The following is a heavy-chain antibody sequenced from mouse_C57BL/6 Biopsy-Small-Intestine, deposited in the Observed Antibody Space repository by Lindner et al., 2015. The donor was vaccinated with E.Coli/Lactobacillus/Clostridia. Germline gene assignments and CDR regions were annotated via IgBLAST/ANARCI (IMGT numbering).Heavy chain of an antibody. CDR2: INSVSSTI. D-gene: IGHD1-1*01. CDR3: ARGSGYGLDY. Sequence: VQLQESGGGLVKPGGSLKLSCAASGFTFSDYGMHWVRQAPEKGLEWVAYINSVSSTIYYADTVKGRFTISRDNAKNTLFLQMTSLRSEDTAMYYCARGSGYGLDYWGQGTTLTVSS. J-gene: IGHJ2*01. CDR1: GFTFSDYG. V-gene: IGHV5-17*01.